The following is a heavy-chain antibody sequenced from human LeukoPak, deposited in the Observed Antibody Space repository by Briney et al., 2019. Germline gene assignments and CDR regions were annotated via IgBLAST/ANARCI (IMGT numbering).Heavy chain of an antibody. CDR3: ANDKRGSYFDY. D-gene: IGHD1-26*01. CDR1: GFTFSSYA. J-gene: IGHJ4*02. CDR2: ISGSGGST. V-gene: IGHV3-23*01. Sequence: GGSLRLSCAASGFTFSSYAMSWVRQAPGKGLEWVSAISGSGGSTYYADSAKGRFTISRDNSKNTLYLQMNSLRAEDTAVYYCANDKRGSYFDYWGQGTLVTVSS.